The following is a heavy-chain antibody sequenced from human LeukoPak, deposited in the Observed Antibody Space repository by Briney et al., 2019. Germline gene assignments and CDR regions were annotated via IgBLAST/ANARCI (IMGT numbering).Heavy chain of an antibody. CDR3: TTDLYCGGDCYPSGDY. V-gene: IGHV3-15*01. Sequence: GGSLRLSCAASGFTFSNAWMSWVRQAPGNGLDWVGRVKSKTDGGTTDYAAPVKGRFSISRDDSKNTLYLQMNSLKTEDTAVYYCTTDLYCGGDCYPSGDYWGQGTLVTVSS. D-gene: IGHD2-21*02. CDR1: GFTFSNAW. J-gene: IGHJ4*02. CDR2: VKSKTDGGTT.